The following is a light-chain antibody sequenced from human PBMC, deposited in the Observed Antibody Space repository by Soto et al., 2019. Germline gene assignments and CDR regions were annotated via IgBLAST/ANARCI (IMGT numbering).Light chain of an antibody. CDR2: LGS. CDR3: MRALQTLWT. J-gene: IGKJ1*01. CDR1: QSLLHSNGYNY. V-gene: IGKV2-28*01. Sequence: DIAMTQSPLSLAVTPGEPASISCRSSQSLLHSNGYNYLDWYLQKPGQSPQLLIYLGSNRTSGVHDRFSGSGSGTDFTLKISRVEADDVGVYYCMRALQTLWTFGQGTKVEIK.